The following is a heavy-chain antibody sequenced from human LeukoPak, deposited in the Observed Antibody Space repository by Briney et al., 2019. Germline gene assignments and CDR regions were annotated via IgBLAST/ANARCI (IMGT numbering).Heavy chain of an antibody. V-gene: IGHV4-59*01. CDR1: GTSISSSY. J-gene: IGHJ4*02. Sequence: SETLSLTCTVSGTSISSSYWNWIRQPPGKGLEWIGYIYYSGSTNYNPSLKSRVTISVDTSKNQFSLKLSSVTAADTAVYYCARAPYYYGSGSYLGFDYWGQGTLVTVSS. CDR2: IYYSGST. CDR3: ARAPYYYGSGSYLGFDY. D-gene: IGHD3-10*01.